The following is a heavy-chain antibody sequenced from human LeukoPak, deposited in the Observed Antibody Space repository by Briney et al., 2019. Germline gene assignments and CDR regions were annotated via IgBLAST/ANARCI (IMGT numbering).Heavy chain of an antibody. CDR1: GFTFSSYA. V-gene: IGHV3-23*01. J-gene: IGHJ4*02. Sequence: HPGGSLRLSCAASGFTFSSYAMSWVRQAPGKGLEWVSYISGSGGSTYYADSVKGRFTISRDNSKNTLYLQMNSLRAEDTAVYYCAKTRAPDRIQLWLSFDYWGQGTLVTVSS. CDR2: ISGSGGST. D-gene: IGHD5-18*01. CDR3: AKTRAPDRIQLWLSFDY.